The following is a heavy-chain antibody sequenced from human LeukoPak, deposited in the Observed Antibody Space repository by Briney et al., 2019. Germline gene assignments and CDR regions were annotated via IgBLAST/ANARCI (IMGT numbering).Heavy chain of an antibody. V-gene: IGHV2-70*11. CDR3: ARIYYYDSSGYYEFDY. CDR2: IDWDDDK. CDR1: GFSLSTSGMC. Sequence: SGPALVKPTPTLTLTCTFSGFSLSTSGMCVSWIRQPPGKALEWLARIDWDDDKYYSTSLKTRLTISKDTSKNQVVLTMTNMDPVDTATYYCARIYYYDSSGYYEFDYWGQGTLVTVSS. D-gene: IGHD3-22*01. J-gene: IGHJ4*02.